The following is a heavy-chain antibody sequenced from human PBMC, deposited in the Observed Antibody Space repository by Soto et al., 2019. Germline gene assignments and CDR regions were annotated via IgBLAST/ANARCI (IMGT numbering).Heavy chain of an antibody. J-gene: IGHJ5*02. CDR3: ARQGRFCSGGNCYWFDP. CDR1: GGSISSSSHY. V-gene: IGHV4-39*01. D-gene: IGHD2-15*01. CDR2: IYYSGST. Sequence: QLQLQESGPGLVKPSETLSLTCTVSGGSISSSSHYWGWIRQPPGKGLEWIGSIYYSGSTYYNPSLKSRVTISVDTSKNQFSLKLSSVTAADTAVYYCARQGRFCSGGNCYWFDPWGQGTLVTVSS.